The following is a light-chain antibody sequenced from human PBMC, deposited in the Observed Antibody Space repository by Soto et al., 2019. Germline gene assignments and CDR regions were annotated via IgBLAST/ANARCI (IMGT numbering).Light chain of an antibody. V-gene: IGLV2-14*01. CDR3: DSYTSGSSYV. CDR1: SSDVGGYNY. Sequence: QSALTQPASVSGSPGQSITISCTGTSSDVGGYNYVSWYQQHPGKAPKLMIYDVSYRPSGVSDRFSGSKSGNTASLTISGFQSEDEADYYCDSYTSGSSYVFGPGTKLTVL. CDR2: DVS. J-gene: IGLJ1*01.